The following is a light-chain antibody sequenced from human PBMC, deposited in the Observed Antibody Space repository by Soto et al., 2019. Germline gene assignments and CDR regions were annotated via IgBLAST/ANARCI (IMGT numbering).Light chain of an antibody. CDR3: QQYDSSPPIT. Sequence: EIVLTQSPGTLSLSPGERATLSCRASQSVSSSHLAWYQQKPGQAPRLLISGASSRATGIPDRFTGSGSGTDFTLTISRLEPEDFAVYYCQQYDSSPPITFGQGTRLEIK. J-gene: IGKJ5*01. V-gene: IGKV3-20*01. CDR1: QSVSSSH. CDR2: GAS.